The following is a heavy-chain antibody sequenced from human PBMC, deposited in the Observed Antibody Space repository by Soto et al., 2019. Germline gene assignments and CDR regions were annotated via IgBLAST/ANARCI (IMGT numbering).Heavy chain of an antibody. J-gene: IGHJ6*02. CDR1: GFTFSSYS. Sequence: GGSLRLSCAASGFTFSSYSMNWVRQAPGKGLEWVSSISSSSSYIYYADSVKGRFTISRDNAKNSLYLQMNSLRAEDTAVYYCARVRDWLQDYYYYGMDVWGQGTTVTVSS. D-gene: IGHD3-9*01. V-gene: IGHV3-21*01. CDR2: ISSSSSYI. CDR3: ARVRDWLQDYYYYGMDV.